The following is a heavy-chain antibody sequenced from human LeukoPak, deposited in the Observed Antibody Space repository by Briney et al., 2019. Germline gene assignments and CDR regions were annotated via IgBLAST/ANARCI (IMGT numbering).Heavy chain of an antibody. D-gene: IGHD3-16*01. V-gene: IGHV1-18*01. CDR3: ARDVNYAFDY. CDR1: GYSFTRNG. Sequence: AASVKVSCKPSGYSFTRNGISWVRQAPGQGLEWMAWISANSGNTNYAQNFQDRVTLTTDTSTSTAYMELRSLRSDDTAVYYCARDVNYAFDYGGQGTLVTVSS. CDR2: ISANSGNT. J-gene: IGHJ4*02.